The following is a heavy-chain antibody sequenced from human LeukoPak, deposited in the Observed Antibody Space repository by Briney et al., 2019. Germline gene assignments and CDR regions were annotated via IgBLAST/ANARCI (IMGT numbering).Heavy chain of an antibody. V-gene: IGHV3-21*01. CDR3: SRDISATTRAYDY. J-gene: IGHJ4*02. Sequence: PGGSLRLSCAASGFILSDYNMNWVRQAPGKGLEWVSFISISGTYITYADSVKGRFTIPRENAKNSLYLQMNSLRVEDTAVYYCSRDISATTRAYDYWGQGTLVTVSS. CDR1: GFILSDYN. D-gene: IGHD1-26*01. CDR2: ISISGTYI.